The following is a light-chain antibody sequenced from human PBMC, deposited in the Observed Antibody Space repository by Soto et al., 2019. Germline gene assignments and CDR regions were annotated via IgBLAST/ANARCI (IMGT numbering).Light chain of an antibody. V-gene: IGKV1-5*03. J-gene: IGKJ1*01. Sequence: QVTKVPSRRPGPLGDSATLSCRASQTITRELAWYVQKPGQAPRRLIYRASTLGSGVPPRFSGSGSGTDFTLTISSLQPDDFATYYCQHYNSYSEAFGQGTKVAIK. CDR2: RAS. CDR1: QTITRE. CDR3: QHYNSYSEA.